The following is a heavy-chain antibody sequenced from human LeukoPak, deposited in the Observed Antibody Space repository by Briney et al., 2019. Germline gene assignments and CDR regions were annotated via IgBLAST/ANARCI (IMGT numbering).Heavy chain of an antibody. Sequence: PSETLSLTCTVSGGSISSSSYYWGWIRQPPGKGLEWLGSIYYSGSTYYNPSLKSRVTISVDTSKNQFSLKLSSVTAADTAVYYCASFLITIFGEGRGYYYGMDVWGQGTTVTVSS. CDR3: ASFLITIFGEGRGYYYGMDV. D-gene: IGHD3-3*01. CDR1: GGSISSSSYY. V-gene: IGHV4-39*01. J-gene: IGHJ6*02. CDR2: IYYSGST.